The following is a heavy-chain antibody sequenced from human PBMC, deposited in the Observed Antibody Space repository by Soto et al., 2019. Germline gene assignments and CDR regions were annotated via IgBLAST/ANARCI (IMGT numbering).Heavy chain of an antibody. CDR1: GYTFTSYG. J-gene: IGHJ4*02. CDR2: ISAYNGNT. CDR3: ARGGKYGSGSQRVDY. Sequence: QVQLVQSGAEVKKPGASVKVSCKASGYTFTSYGISWVRQAPGQGLEWMGWISAYNGNTNYAQKRQGRVTMPPDTSTSTAYRELRSLRSDDTAVYYGARGGKYGSGSQRVDYWGQGTLVTVSS. D-gene: IGHD3-10*01. V-gene: IGHV1-18*01.